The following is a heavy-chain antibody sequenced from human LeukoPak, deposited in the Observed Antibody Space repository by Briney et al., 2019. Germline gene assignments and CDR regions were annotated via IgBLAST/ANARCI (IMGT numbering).Heavy chain of an antibody. J-gene: IGHJ2*01. CDR1: GGSFNGYY. CDR3: ARGRSSEYSSGAKPVIWYFDL. Sequence: SETLSLTCAVYGGSFNGYYWSWIRQPPGKGLEWIGEINHSGSTNYNPSLKSRVTTSVDTSKNQFSLKLSSVTAADTAAYYCARGRSSEYSSGAKPVIWYFDLWGRGTLVTVSS. D-gene: IGHD6-19*01. V-gene: IGHV4-34*01. CDR2: INHSGST.